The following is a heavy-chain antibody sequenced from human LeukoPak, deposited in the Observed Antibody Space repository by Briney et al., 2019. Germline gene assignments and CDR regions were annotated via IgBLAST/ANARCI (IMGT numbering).Heavy chain of an antibody. V-gene: IGHV3-23*01. CDR3: ARGGLYHYSGTSGDY. J-gene: IGHJ4*02. CDR1: GFTFSNHG. Sequence: GGSLRLSCAASGFTFSNHGMNWVRQAPGKGLEWVSGITGSGASTHFADSVKGRFTISRDNSKNTMYLQMSSLRAEDTAVYYCARGGLYHYSGTSGDYWGQGTLVTVSS. D-gene: IGHD1-26*01. CDR2: ITGSGAST.